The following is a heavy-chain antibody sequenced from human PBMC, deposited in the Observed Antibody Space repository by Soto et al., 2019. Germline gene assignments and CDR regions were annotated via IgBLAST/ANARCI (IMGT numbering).Heavy chain of an antibody. CDR1: GYTFTSYD. CDR2: MNPNSGNT. Sequence: ASVKVSCKASGYTFTSYDINWVRQATGQGLEWMGWMNPNSGNTGYAQKFQGRVTMTRNTSISTAYMELSSLRSEDTAVYYCARARRGYCSSTSCYPHATYYYYYYMDVWGKGTTVTVSS. CDR3: ARARRGYCSSTSCYPHATYYYYYYMDV. D-gene: IGHD2-2*01. V-gene: IGHV1-8*01. J-gene: IGHJ6*03.